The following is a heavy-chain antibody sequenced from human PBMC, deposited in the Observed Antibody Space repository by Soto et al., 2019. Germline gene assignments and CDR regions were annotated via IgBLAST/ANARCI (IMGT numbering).Heavy chain of an antibody. D-gene: IGHD3-16*01. CDR2: IYYSGST. CDR1: GGSISSYY. J-gene: IGHJ5*02. Sequence: PSETLSLTCTVSGGSISSYYWSWIRQPPGKGLEYIGYIYYSGSTNYNPSLKSRVTISVDTSKNQFSLKLTSVTAADTAVYYCARGPLTRYNWFDPWGQGTLVTVSS. CDR3: ARGPLTRYNWFDP. V-gene: IGHV4-59*01.